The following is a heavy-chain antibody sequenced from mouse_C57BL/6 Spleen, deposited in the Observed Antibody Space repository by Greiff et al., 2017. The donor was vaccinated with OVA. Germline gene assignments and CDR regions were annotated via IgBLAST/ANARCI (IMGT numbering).Heavy chain of an antibody. Sequence: EVQGVESGGGLVQPGGSLKLSCAASGFTFSDYYMYWVRQTPEKRLEWVAYISNGGGSTYYPDTVKGRFTISRDNAKNTLYLQMSRLKSEDTAMYYCARHEEGGDYDYGPWFAYWGQGTLVTVSA. V-gene: IGHV5-12*01. CDR1: GFTFSDYY. J-gene: IGHJ3*01. CDR2: ISNGGGST. CDR3: ARHEEGGDYDYGPWFAY. D-gene: IGHD2-4*01.